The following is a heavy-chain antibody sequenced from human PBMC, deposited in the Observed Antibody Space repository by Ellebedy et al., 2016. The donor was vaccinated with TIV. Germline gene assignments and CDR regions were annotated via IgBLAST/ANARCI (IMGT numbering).Heavy chain of an antibody. V-gene: IGHV3-30*18. Sequence: GESLKISCAASRFTFRDYGMHWVRQAPGKRLEWVALISYDVTNRYYADSVKGRFTISRDNSKNTLYLQMDNLRAEDTAVYYCAKERHSRWVGPTYFDYWGQGTLVTVSS. D-gene: IGHD1-26*01. J-gene: IGHJ4*02. CDR3: AKERHSRWVGPTYFDY. CDR2: ISYDVTNR. CDR1: RFTFRDYG.